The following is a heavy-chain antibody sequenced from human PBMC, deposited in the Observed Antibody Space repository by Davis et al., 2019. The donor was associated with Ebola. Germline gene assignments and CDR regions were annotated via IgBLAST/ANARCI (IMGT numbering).Heavy chain of an antibody. V-gene: IGHV1-69*04. CDR2: IIPTLGIA. J-gene: IGHJ6*02. CDR1: GCTFISYA. D-gene: IGHD3-10*01. CDR3: AIAGGYYGSVSRTRNYYCYGMDV. Sequence: VYVSCMASGCTFISYAISWVRQAPGQGLDWMGRIIPTLGIANYAQKFQGRVTITADKSTSTAYMELSSLRSEDTAVYDCAIAGGYYGSVSRTRNYYCYGMDVWGQGTTVAVSS.